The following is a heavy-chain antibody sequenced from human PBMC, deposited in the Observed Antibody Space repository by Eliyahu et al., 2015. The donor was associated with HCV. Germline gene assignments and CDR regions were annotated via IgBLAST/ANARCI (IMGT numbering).Heavy chain of an antibody. CDR3: TKAMGKRSLTMPTTGPFES. J-gene: IGHJ4*02. V-gene: IGHV3-9*01. CDR2: ISWNNIWV. CDR1: GFTFDDYT. Sequence: EVHLVESGGGLEQPGRSLRLSCAASGFTFDDYTMLWVRQPPGKGLEWVSAISWNNIWVTYADSVKLRFTISRDNAKNSVFLQMNSLRTDDTAFYYCTKAMGKRSLTMPTTGPFESWGQGTLVTVSS. D-gene: IGHD1-1*01.